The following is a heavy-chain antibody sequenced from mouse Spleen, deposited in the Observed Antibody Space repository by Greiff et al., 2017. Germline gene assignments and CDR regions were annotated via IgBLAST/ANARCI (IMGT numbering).Heavy chain of an antibody. D-gene: IGHD3-3*01. V-gene: IGHV1-69*01. CDR2: IDPSDSYT. J-gene: IGHJ1*01. Sequence: VQLQQPGAELVMPGASVKLSCKASGYTFTSYWMHWVKQRPGQGLEWIGEIDPSDSYTNYNQKFKGKATLTVDKSSSTAYMQLSSLTSEDSAVYYCAKGGGPGYFDVWGAGTTVTVSS. CDR1: GYTFTSYW. CDR3: AKGGGPGYFDV.